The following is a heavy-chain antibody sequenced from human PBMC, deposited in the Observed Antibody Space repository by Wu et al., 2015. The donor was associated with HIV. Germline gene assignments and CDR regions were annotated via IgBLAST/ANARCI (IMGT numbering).Heavy chain of an antibody. V-gene: IGHV1-69-2*01. D-gene: IGHD3-10*01. CDR1: GYTFTGYY. Sequence: VHLVQSGDEVKKPGASVKISCKASGYTFTGYYIHWVRQAPGQGLEWMGLLDPDDGETIYAEKFQGRVTITADTSTDTAYMDLSSLRSDDTAVYYCARGVRGAGGYYFDSWGQGTLVTVSS. CDR3: ARGVRGAGGYYFDS. J-gene: IGHJ4*02. CDR2: LDPDDGET.